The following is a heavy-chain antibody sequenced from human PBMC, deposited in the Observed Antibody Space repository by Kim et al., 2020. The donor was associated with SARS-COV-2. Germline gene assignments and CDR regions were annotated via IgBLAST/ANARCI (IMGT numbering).Heavy chain of an antibody. J-gene: IGHJ4*02. Sequence: GGSLRLSCAASGFTFSDYYMSWIRQAPGKGLEWFSYISSSSSTIYYADSVKGRFTISRDNARNSLFLQMNSLRAEDTAVYYCARDVEMATKTGGIDYWGQGTLVTVSS. CDR3: ARDVEMATKTGGIDY. CDR2: ISSSSSTI. D-gene: IGHD5-12*01. V-gene: IGHV3-11*01. CDR1: GFTFSDYY.